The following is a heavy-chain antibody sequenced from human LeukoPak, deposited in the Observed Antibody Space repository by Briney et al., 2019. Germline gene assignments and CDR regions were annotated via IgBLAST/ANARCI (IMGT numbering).Heavy chain of an antibody. CDR2: ISYDGSNT. J-gene: IGHJ4*02. CDR1: GFTFSNYG. CDR3: AKDSGRLADVARGVIPRNY. Sequence: GGSLRLSCAASGFTFSNYGMHWVRQAPGRGLEWVAVISYDGSNTYYPDSVKGRFTISRDNSKNTLYLQMNSLRAEDTAVYYCAKDSGRLADVARGVIPRNYWGQGTLVSVSS. V-gene: IGHV3-30*18. D-gene: IGHD3-10*01.